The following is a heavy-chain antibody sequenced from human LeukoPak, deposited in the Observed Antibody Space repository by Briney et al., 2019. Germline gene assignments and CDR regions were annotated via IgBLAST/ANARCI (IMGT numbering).Heavy chain of an antibody. CDR3: ARSPSTYYYDSSSVLFDY. CDR1: GFTFSSSW. V-gene: IGHV3-74*01. CDR2: VNGDGTGT. J-gene: IGHJ4*02. D-gene: IGHD3-22*01. Sequence: GGSLRLSCAASGFTFSSSWMHWVRQAPGKGLIWVSRVNGDGTGTIYADSVKGRFTISRDNSKNTLYLQMNSLRAEDTAVYYCARSPSTYYYDSSSVLFDYWGQGTLVTVSS.